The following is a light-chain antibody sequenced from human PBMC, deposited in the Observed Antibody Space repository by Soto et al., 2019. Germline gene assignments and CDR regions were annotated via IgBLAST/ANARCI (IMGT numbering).Light chain of an antibody. CDR2: GNS. CDR1: SSNIGAGYD. Sequence: QAVVTQPPSVSGAPGQRVTISCTGSSSNIGAGYDVHWYQQLPGTAPKLLIYGNSNRPSGVPDRFSGSKSGTSASLAITGLQAEDEADYYCQSYDSSLSGCLVFGGGTKLTVL. CDR3: QSYDSSLSGCLV. J-gene: IGLJ2*01. V-gene: IGLV1-40*01.